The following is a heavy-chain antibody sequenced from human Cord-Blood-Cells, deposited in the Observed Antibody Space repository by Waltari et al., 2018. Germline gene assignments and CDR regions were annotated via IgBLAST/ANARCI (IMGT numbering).Heavy chain of an antibody. Sequence: QVQLQESGPGLVKPSETLSLTCTVSGGSVSSGSYSWSWIRQPPGKGLEWIGYIYYSGSTNYNPSLKSRVTISVDTSKNQFSLKLSSVTAADTAVYYCARRDYGDYFDYWGQGTLVTVSS. D-gene: IGHD4-17*01. V-gene: IGHV4-61*01. CDR1: GGSVSSGSYS. CDR2: IYYSGST. J-gene: IGHJ4*02. CDR3: ARRDYGDYFDY.